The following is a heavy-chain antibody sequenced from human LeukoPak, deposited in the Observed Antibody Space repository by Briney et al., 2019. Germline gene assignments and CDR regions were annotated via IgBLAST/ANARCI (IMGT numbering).Heavy chain of an antibody. Sequence: GTLSLTCAVSGGSISSSNWWSWVRQPPGKGLEWVANIKEDGNEKYYVDSVKGRFTISRDNAKNSLYLQMSSLRAEDTAVYYCAKDGGVAGLFQYWGQGTLVTVSS. D-gene: IGHD6-19*01. CDR3: AKDGGVAGLFQY. CDR2: IKEDGNEK. CDR1: GGSISSSNW. J-gene: IGHJ4*02. V-gene: IGHV3-7*01.